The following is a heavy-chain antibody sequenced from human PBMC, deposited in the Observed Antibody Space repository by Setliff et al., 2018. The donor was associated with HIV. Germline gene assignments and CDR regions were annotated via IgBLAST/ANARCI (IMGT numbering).Heavy chain of an antibody. Sequence: ASVKVSCKASGYTFTTYYVHWVRQAPGQGLEWMGILNPSEGTTSFAQKFQGRVTMTRDTSTSTVYMDLSSLRADDTAVYYCVRGYRSAWNSWFDAWGQGTRVTVSS. V-gene: IGHV1-46*01. D-gene: IGHD6-19*01. CDR3: VRGYRSAWNSWFDA. CDR1: GYTFTTYY. J-gene: IGHJ5*02. CDR2: LNPSEGTT.